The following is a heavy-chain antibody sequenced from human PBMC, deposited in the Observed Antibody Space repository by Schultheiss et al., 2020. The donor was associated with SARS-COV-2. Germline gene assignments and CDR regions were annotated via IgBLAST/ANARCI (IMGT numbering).Heavy chain of an antibody. CDR3: AKDGGIYYYYGMDV. J-gene: IGHJ6*02. D-gene: IGHD3-16*01. Sequence: GESLKISCAASGFTVSSNYMSWVRQAPGKGLEWVSVIYSGGSTYYADSVKGRFTISRDNSKNTLYLQMNSLRAEDTAVYYCAKDGGIYYYYGMDVWGQGTTVTVSS. CDR2: IYSGGST. V-gene: IGHV3-53*05. CDR1: GFTVSSNY.